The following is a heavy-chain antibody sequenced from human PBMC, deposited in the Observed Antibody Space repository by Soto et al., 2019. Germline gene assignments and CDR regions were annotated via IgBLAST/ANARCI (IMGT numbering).Heavy chain of an antibody. CDR1: GGSISSSNW. J-gene: IGHJ5*02. D-gene: IGHD2-2*01. Sequence: SETLSLTCAVSGGSISSSNWWHWVRQPPGKGLEWIGEIHHSGTTNYNPSLKSRVAISVDKSKNQFSLKLNSVTAADTAVYYCARAPQSCSGTSCYIDHWGQGTLVTVAS. V-gene: IGHV4-4*02. CDR3: ARAPQSCSGTSCYIDH. CDR2: IHHSGTT.